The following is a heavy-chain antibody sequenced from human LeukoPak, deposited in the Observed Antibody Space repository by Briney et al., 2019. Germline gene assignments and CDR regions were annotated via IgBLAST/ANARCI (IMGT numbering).Heavy chain of an antibody. Sequence: LETLSLTCTVSGYSISSGYYWGWIRQPPGKGLEWIGSIYHSGSTYYNPSLKSRVTISVDTSKNQFSLKLSSVTAADTAVYYCARGRKLHYYDFLYYFDYWGQGTLVTVSS. D-gene: IGHD3-22*01. CDR1: GYSISSGYY. CDR2: IYHSGST. CDR3: ARGRKLHYYDFLYYFDY. V-gene: IGHV4-38-2*02. J-gene: IGHJ4*02.